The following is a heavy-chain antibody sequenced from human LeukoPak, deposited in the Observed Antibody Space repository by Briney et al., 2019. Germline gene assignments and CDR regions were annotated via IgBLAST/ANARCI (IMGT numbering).Heavy chain of an antibody. CDR2: INSDGSST. D-gene: IGHD2-15*01. V-gene: IGHV3-74*01. CDR1: GFTFSSYW. J-gene: IGHJ6*03. CDR3: ARVPGGNSYYYYVDV. Sequence: GGSLRLSCAASGFTFSSYWMHWVRQAPGKGLVWVSRINSDGSSTSYADSVKGRFTISRDNAKNTLYLQMNSLRAEDTAVYYCARVPGGNSYYYYVDVWGKGATVTISS.